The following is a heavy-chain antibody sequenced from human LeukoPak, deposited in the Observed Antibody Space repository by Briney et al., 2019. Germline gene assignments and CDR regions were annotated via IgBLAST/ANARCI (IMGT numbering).Heavy chain of an antibody. V-gene: IGHV4-59*08. J-gene: IGHJ4*02. D-gene: IGHD3-10*01. CDR2: IFYSGST. Sequence: PSETLSRTCTVSGGSISGYYWSWIRQPPGKGLEWIGYIFYSGSTNYNPSLKSRVTISVDTSKNQFSLNLSSVTAADTAVYYCARLFRSGSYYTTLDYWGQGTLVTVSS. CDR1: GGSISGYY. CDR3: ARLFRSGSYYTTLDY.